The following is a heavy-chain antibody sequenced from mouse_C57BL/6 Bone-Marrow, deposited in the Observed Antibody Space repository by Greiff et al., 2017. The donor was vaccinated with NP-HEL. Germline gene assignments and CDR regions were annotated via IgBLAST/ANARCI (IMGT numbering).Heavy chain of an antibody. CDR1: GFTFSSYT. Sequence: EVMLVESGGGLVKPGGSLKLSCAASGFTFSSYTMSWVRQTPEKRLEWVATISGGGGNTYYPDSVKGRFTISRDNAKNTLYLQMSSLRSEDTALYYCARPAYSNLFYWYFDVWGTGTTVTVSS. CDR3: ARPAYSNLFYWYFDV. CDR2: ISGGGGNT. D-gene: IGHD2-5*01. J-gene: IGHJ1*03. V-gene: IGHV5-9*01.